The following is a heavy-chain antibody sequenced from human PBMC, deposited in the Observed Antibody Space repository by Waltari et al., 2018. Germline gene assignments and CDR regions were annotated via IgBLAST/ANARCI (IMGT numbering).Heavy chain of an antibody. CDR3: ARGNWGYFFDY. CDR1: GYTFSGYY. CDR2: IIPNIGGT. V-gene: IGHV1-2*06. J-gene: IGHJ4*02. D-gene: IGHD7-27*01. Sequence: QVQLVQSGAEVRKPGASVKVSCETSGYTFSGYYIHWVRQAPGQGPEWMGRIIPNIGGTSYAQKFQGRVTMTRDTSITTAYMELRSLTSDDTAVYYCARGNWGYFFDYWGQGTLVTVSS.